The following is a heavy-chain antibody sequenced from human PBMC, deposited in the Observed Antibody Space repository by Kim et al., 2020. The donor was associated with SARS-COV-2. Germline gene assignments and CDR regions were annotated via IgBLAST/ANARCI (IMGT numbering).Heavy chain of an antibody. Sequence: GGSLRLSCAASGFIFRNFGLHWVRQAPGKGLEWVAFISNDGATAIYADSVRGRFTISMDYSENKVYLQMDSLYAGDTAVYYCARPSSSHFDFWGQGTLVSVSS. D-gene: IGHD3-10*01. CDR3: ARPSSSHFDF. V-gene: IGHV3-33*05. CDR2: ISNDGATA. CDR1: GFIFRNFG. J-gene: IGHJ4*02.